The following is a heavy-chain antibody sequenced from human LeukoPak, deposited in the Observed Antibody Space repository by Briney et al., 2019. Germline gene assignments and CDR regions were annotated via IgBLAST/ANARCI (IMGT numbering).Heavy chain of an antibody. J-gene: IGHJ6*04. V-gene: IGHV3-7*03. Sequence: GGSLRLSCAASGFTFSRYWMSWVRQAPGKGLEWVASIMEDGSEKYYVDSVKGRFIISRDNAKNSLSLQMNSLRAEDTAVYYCARDVWQWLIRVYYYYGMDVWGKGTTVTVSS. CDR1: GFTFSRYW. CDR3: ARDVWQWLIRVYYYYGMDV. D-gene: IGHD6-19*01. CDR2: IMEDGSEK.